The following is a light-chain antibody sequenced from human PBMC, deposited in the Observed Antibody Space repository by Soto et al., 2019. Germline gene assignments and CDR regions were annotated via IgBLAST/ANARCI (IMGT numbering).Light chain of an antibody. CDR1: HSVLLTSNNKNY. CDR2: DAS. Sequence: DIVMTQSPDSLAVSLGERATINCKSSHSVLLTSNNKNYLAWYQQKPGQPPKLLIYDASNRATGIPARFSGSGSGTDFTLTISSLEPEDFAVYYCQQRSNWPITFGQGTRLEI. V-gene: IGKV4-1*01. J-gene: IGKJ5*01. CDR3: QQRSNWPIT.